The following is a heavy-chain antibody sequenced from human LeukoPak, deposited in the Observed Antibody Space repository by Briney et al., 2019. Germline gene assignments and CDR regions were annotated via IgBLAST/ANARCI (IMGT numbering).Heavy chain of an antibody. J-gene: IGHJ3*02. CDR3: AHSLGYCSSTSCFADVFDI. CDR1: GFSLSTSGVG. CDR2: IYWNDDK. Sequence: SGPTLVKPTQTLTLTCTFSGFSLSTSGVGVGWIRQPPGKALEWLALIYWNDDKRYSPSLKSRLTITKDTSKNQVVLTMTNMDPVDTATYSCAHSLGYCSSTSCFADVFDIWGKGKMVTVSS. D-gene: IGHD2-2*01. V-gene: IGHV2-5*01.